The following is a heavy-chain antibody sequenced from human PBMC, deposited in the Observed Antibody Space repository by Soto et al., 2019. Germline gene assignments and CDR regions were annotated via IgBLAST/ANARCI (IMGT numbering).Heavy chain of an antibody. D-gene: IGHD3-3*01. CDR1: GYTFTSYY. CDR3: ARGGSYYDFWSSYYRPLYFDY. CDR2: INPSGGST. J-gene: IGHJ4*02. Sequence: ASVKVSCKASGYTFTSYYMHWVRQAPGQGLEWMGIINPSGGSTSYAQKFQGRVTMTRDTSTSTVYMELSSLRSEDTAVYYCARGGSYYDFWSSYYRPLYFDYWRQRTLVTVSS. V-gene: IGHV1-46*01.